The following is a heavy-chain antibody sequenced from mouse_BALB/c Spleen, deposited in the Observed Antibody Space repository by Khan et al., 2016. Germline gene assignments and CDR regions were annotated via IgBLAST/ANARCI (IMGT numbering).Heavy chain of an antibody. D-gene: IGHD1-1*01. CDR3: ASSPYGDKDAMDY. CDR2: ISYSGST. Sequence: EVQLQESGPGLVKPSQSLSLTCTVTGYLITSDYAWNWIRQFPGNRLEWMGYISYSGSTSYNPSLKSRISITRDTSKNQFFLQLNSVTSEDTATXYWASSPYGDKDAMDYSGQGTSVTVSS. V-gene: IGHV3-2*02. CDR1: GYLITSDYA. J-gene: IGHJ4*01.